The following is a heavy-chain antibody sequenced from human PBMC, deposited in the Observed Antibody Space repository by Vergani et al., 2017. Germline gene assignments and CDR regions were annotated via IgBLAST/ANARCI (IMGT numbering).Heavy chain of an antibody. D-gene: IGHD2-2*01. Sequence: QVQLQESGPGLVKPSETLSLTCTVSGGSISSYYWSWIRQPPGKGLEWIGYIYYSGSTNYNPSLKSRVTISVDTSKNQFSLKLSSVTAADTAVYYCARLSRYCSSTSCYYYYGMDVWGQGTTVTVSS. CDR2: IYYSGST. J-gene: IGHJ6*02. CDR3: ARLSRYCSSTSCYYYYGMDV. V-gene: IGHV4-59*08. CDR1: GGSISSYY.